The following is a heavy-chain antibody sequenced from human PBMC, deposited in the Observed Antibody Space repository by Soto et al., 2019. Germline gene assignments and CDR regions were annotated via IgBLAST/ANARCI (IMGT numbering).Heavy chain of an antibody. CDR2: IYYSGST. CDR3: ARDLKQETTFVYYYYFMDV. Sequence: SETLSLTCTVSGGSISSYYWSWIRQPPGKGLEWIGYIYYSGSTNYNPSLKSRVTISVDTSKNQFSLKLSSVTAADTAVYFCARDLKQETTFVYYYYFMDVWGEGTTVTVSS. V-gene: IGHV4-59*12. CDR1: GGSISSYY. J-gene: IGHJ6*03. D-gene: IGHD6-13*01.